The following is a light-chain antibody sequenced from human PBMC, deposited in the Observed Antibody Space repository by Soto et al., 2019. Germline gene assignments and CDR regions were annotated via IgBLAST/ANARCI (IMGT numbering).Light chain of an antibody. CDR1: QSVSTNY. V-gene: IGKV3-20*01. CDR2: ATS. J-gene: IGKJ4*01. CDR3: QQYSSSPRGVT. Sequence: EIVLTQSPDTLSLSPGERATLSCRASQSVSTNYLAWYQQKPGQAPRLLIGATSSRATGIPDRFSGSGYGTDFTLTITRLEPEDFAVYFCQQYSSSPRGVTFGGGTKVEIK.